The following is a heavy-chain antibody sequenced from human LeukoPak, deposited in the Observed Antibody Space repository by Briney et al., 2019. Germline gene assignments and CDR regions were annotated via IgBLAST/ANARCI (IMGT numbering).Heavy chain of an antibody. CDR1: GYTFTGHY. J-gene: IGHJ4*02. CDR2: INPDSGGT. D-gene: IGHD5-12*01. Sequence: ASVKVSCKAPGYTFTGHYMHWVRQAPGQGLEWMGWINPDSGGTNYAQKFQGRVTMTKDTSISTAYMELTRLRSDDTAVCYCARAYSGYDCDYWGQGTLVTVSS. CDR3: ARAYSGYDCDY. V-gene: IGHV1-2*02.